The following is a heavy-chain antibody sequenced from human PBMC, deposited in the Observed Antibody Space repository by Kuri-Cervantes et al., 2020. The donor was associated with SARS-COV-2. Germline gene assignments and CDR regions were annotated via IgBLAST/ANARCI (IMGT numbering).Heavy chain of an antibody. J-gene: IGHJ4*02. CDR3: AINLEKWELLLGVLNFDY. CDR2: INSDGSST. D-gene: IGHD1-26*01. CDR1: GFTFSSYW. Sequence: GGSLRLSCAASGFTFSSYWMHWVRQAPGKGLVWVSRINSDGSSTSYADSVKGRFTISRDNAKNTLYLQMNSLRAEDTAVYYCAINLEKWELLLGVLNFDYWGQGTLVTVSS. V-gene: IGHV3-74*01.